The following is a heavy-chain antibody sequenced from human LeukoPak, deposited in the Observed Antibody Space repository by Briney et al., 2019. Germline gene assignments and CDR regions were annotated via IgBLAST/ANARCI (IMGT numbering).Heavy chain of an antibody. V-gene: IGHV4-39*01. CDR2: ISYSGST. CDR1: GGPISSSPYY. D-gene: IGHD3-10*01. CDR3: ARLSPYLGSGSSAFPDDF. Sequence: SETLSLTCTVSGGPISSSPYYWGWIRQPPGKGLEWIGSISYSGSTFYNPSLKSRLTISVDTSKNQFSLKLSSLTAADTAVFYCARLSPYLGSGSSAFPDDFWGQGTLVTVSS. J-gene: IGHJ4*02.